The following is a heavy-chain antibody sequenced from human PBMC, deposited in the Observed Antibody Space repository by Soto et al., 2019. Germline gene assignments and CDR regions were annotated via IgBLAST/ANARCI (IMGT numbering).Heavy chain of an antibody. D-gene: IGHD3-16*01. Sequence: EVQPVESGGGLVQPGGSLRLSCAASEFSLTNPWRSWVRQAPGKGLEWVANINGDGSEKYYADSVKGRFTISRDNAKKSLYLQMNSLRAEDTAVYYCTRGFGIDSWGQGTLVIVSS. CDR2: INGDGSEK. V-gene: IGHV3-7*04. CDR3: TRGFGIDS. CDR1: EFSLTNPW. J-gene: IGHJ4*02.